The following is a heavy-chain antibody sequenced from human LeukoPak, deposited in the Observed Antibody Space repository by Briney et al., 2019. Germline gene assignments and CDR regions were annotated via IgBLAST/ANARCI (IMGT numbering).Heavy chain of an antibody. CDR2: IRGNSERT. Sequence: GGSLRLSCVASGFSFSAYAITWVRQAPGKGMEWVSAIRGNSERTYYADSVRGRFTISRDNSKDTSYLQISSLRVENTAVYYCAREQSGTRGWYTVDYWGQGTLVAVSS. CDR3: AREQSGTRGWYTVDY. J-gene: IGHJ4*02. V-gene: IGHV3-23*01. D-gene: IGHD6-19*01. CDR1: GFSFSAYA.